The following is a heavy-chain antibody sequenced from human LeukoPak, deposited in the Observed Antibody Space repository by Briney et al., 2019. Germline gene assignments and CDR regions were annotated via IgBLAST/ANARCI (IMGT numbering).Heavy chain of an antibody. V-gene: IGHV3-48*03. CDR3: ARDHDSSGYYLPPYYYYGMDV. J-gene: IGHJ6*02. Sequence: PGGSLRLSCVGSEVTFRNLWMNWVRQAPGKGLEWVSYISSSGSTIYYADSVKGRFTISRDNAKNSLYLQMNSLRAEDTAVYYCARDHDSSGYYLPPYYYYGMDVWGQGTTVTVSS. CDR2: ISSSGSTI. CDR1: EVTFRNLW. D-gene: IGHD3-22*01.